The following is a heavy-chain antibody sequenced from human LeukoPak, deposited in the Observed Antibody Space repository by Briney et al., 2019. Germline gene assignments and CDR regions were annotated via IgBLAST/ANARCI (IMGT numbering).Heavy chain of an antibody. D-gene: IGHD6-13*01. CDR1: GFTFSSYA. Sequence: GGSLRLSCAASGFTFSSYAMSWVRQAPGKRLEWVSAINHRGDSTYYADSVKGRFTISRDNSKSTLYLQMNSLRAEDTAVYYCATGPYSSSWYKGFDYWGQGTLVTVSS. V-gene: IGHV3-23*01. J-gene: IGHJ4*02. CDR2: INHRGDST. CDR3: ATGPYSSSWYKGFDY.